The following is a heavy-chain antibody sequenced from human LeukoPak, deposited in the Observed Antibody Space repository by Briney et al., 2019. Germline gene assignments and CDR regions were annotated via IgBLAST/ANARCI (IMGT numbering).Heavy chain of an antibody. CDR2: ISSSGSNI. CDR1: GFTFSRYE. V-gene: IGHV3-48*03. CDR3: AREPRRRIAVAGTSDAFDM. J-gene: IGHJ3*02. D-gene: IGHD6-19*01. Sequence: GGSLRLSCAASGFTFSRYEMNWARQAPGEGREWVSYISSSGSNIYYADSVKGRFTISTDNAKNSLYLQMNSLRAEDTAVYYCAREPRRRIAVAGTSDAFDMWGQGTMVTVSA.